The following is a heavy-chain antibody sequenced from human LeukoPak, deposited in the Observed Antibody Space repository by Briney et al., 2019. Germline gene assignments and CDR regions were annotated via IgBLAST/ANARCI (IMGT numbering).Heavy chain of an antibody. D-gene: IGHD2-2*01. CDR1: GFTFSSYA. CDR3: ARVGVAWDIVVVPAAGYFQH. J-gene: IGHJ1*01. V-gene: IGHV3-30*04. Sequence: GGSQRLSCAASGFTFSSYAMHWVRQAPGKGLEWVAVISYDGSNKYYADSVKGRFTISRDNSKNTLYLQMNSLRAEDTAVYYCARVGVAWDIVVVPAAGYFQHWGQGTLVTVSS. CDR2: ISYDGSNK.